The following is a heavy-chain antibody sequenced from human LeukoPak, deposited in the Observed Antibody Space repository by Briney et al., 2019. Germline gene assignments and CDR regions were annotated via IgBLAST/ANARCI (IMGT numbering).Heavy chain of an antibody. CDR1: GFSFSTYS. CDR3: AREKFYDNSGFDF. D-gene: IGHD3-22*01. J-gene: IGHJ4*02. Sequence: GGSLRLSCAASGFSFSTYSMNWVRQAPGKGPEWVSSISSSSGDIYYGDSVKGRFTISRDNVKSSLFLQMNSLRAEDAADYYCAREKFYDNSGFDFWGRGTLVTVSS. CDR2: ISSSSGDI. V-gene: IGHV3-21*01.